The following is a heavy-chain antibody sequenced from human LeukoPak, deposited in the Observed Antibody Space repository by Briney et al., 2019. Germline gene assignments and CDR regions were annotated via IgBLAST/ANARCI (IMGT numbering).Heavy chain of an antibody. CDR2: IYYSGST. J-gene: IGHJ4*02. D-gene: IGHD3-22*01. CDR1: GGSISSYY. V-gene: IGHV4-59*01. CDR3: ARVYYDSSGYYRYYFDY. Sequence: SETLSLTCTVSGGSISSYYWSWIRQPPGKGLEWIGYIYYSGSTNYTPSLKSRVTISVDTSKNQFSLKLSSVTAADTAVYYCARVYYDSSGYYRYYFDYWGQGTLVTVSS.